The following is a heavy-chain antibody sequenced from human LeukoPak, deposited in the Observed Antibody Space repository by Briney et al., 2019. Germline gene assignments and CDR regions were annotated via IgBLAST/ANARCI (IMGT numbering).Heavy chain of an antibody. J-gene: IGHJ4*02. V-gene: IGHV3-7*01. CDR3: ARDRSGWRTRGGDY. CDR1: GFTFSSYG. CDR2: IKQDGSEK. Sequence: GGSLRLSCAASGFTFSSYGMHWVRQAPGKGLEWVASIKQDGSEKYYVDSVKGRFTISRDNAKNSLYLQMNSLRAEDTAVYYCARDRSGWRTRGGDYWGQGTLVTVSS. D-gene: IGHD6-19*01.